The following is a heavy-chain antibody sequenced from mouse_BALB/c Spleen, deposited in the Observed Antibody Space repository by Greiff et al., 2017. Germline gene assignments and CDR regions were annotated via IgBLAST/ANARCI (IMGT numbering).Heavy chain of an antibody. V-gene: IGHV3-2*02. Sequence: EVMLVESGPGLVKPSQSLSLTCTVTGYSITSDYAWNWIRQFPGNKLEWMGYISYSGSTSYNPSLKSRISITRDTSKNQFFLQLNSVTTEDTATYYRARDYYGNYYWYFDVWGAGTTVTVSS. CDR2: ISYSGST. J-gene: IGHJ1*01. D-gene: IGHD2-1*01. CDR3: ARDYYGNYYWYFDV. CDR1: GYSITSDYA.